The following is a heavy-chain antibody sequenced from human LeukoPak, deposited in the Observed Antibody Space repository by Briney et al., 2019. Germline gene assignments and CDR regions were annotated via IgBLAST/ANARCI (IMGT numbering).Heavy chain of an antibody. CDR2: ISAYNGNT. D-gene: IGHD6-13*01. CDR1: GYTFTSYG. V-gene: IGHV1-18*01. J-gene: IGHJ6*03. Sequence: GASVKVSCKASGYTFTSYGISWVRQAPGQGLEWMGWISAYNGNTNYAQKLQGRVTMTTDTSTSTAYMELRSLRSDDTAVYYCARLGNSSSWYYYYYYYMDVWGKGTTVTVSS. CDR3: ARLGNSSSWYYYYYYYMDV.